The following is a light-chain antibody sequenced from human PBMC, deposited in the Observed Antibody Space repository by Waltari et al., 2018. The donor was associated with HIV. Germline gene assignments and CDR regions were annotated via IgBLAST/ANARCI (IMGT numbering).Light chain of an antibody. CDR3: QQYDNWPPWT. CDR2: GVS. Sequence: EIVMTQSPATLSVSPGGRVTLSCRASQSFANDLAWDQERPGRAPRLLMYGVSTRATGIPARVSGSGSWTEFTLTISSLLSEDLAVYCCQQYDNWPPWTFGQGTKVE. J-gene: IGKJ1*01. V-gene: IGKV3-15*01. CDR1: QSFAND.